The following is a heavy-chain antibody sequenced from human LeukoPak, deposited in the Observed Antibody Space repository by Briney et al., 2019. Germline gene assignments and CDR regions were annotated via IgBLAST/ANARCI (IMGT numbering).Heavy chain of an antibody. CDR3: ARTITMVRGVILVGQPRGYNWFDP. CDR2: ISSSSSYI. Sequence: GGSLRLSCAASGFTFSSYSMNWVRQAPGKGLEWVSSISSSSSYIYYADSVKGRFTISRDNAKNSLYLQMNSLRAEDTAVYYCARTITMVRGVILVGQPRGYNWFDPWGQGTLVTVSS. D-gene: IGHD3-10*01. V-gene: IGHV3-21*01. J-gene: IGHJ5*02. CDR1: GFTFSSYS.